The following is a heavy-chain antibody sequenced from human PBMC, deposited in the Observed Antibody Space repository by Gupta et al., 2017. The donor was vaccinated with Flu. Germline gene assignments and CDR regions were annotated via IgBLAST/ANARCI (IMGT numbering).Heavy chain of an antibody. CDR2: IYTSGST. CDR3: ARGLHYYDSSGYYSQTTRPVYYFDY. Sequence: QVQLQESGPGLVKPSQTLSLTCTVSGGSISSGSYYWSWIRQPAGKGLEWIGRIYTSGSTNYNPSLKSRVTISVDTSKNQFSLKLSSVTAADTAVYYCARGLHYYDSSGYYSQTTRPVYYFDYWGQGTLVTVSS. J-gene: IGHJ4*02. V-gene: IGHV4-61*02. CDR1: GGSISSGSYY. D-gene: IGHD3-22*01.